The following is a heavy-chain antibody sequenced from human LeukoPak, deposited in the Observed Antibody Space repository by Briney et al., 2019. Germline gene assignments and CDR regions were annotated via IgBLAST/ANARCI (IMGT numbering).Heavy chain of an antibody. CDR1: GGSISDYY. CDR3: ARHETGGTYPLKY. Sequence: PSETLSLTCIVSGGSISDYYWSWFRQPPGKGLESIGYIYSSGTTNYNPSLQGRVTMLVDTSRNQFSLRLSSVTAADTAVYYCARHETGGTYPLKYWGQGTLVTVSS. J-gene: IGHJ4*02. D-gene: IGHD1-26*01. V-gene: IGHV4-59*08. CDR2: IYSSGTT.